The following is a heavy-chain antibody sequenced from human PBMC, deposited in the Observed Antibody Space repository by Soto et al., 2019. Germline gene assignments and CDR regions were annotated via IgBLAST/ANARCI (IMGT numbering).Heavy chain of an antibody. CDR1: GYTFTDYH. Sequence: QVQLVQSGAEVKKPGASVKVSCKASGYTFTDYHIHWVRQAPGQGLEFMGWINANNGGAGSAQQFQGRVTVTRDTSITTVYMELSNLRSGDTAVYYCAREGGSETLQPSYNWFDTWGQGTLVTVSS. CDR3: AREGGSETLQPSYNWFDT. D-gene: IGHD6-25*01. J-gene: IGHJ5*02. CDR2: INANNGGA. V-gene: IGHV1-2*02.